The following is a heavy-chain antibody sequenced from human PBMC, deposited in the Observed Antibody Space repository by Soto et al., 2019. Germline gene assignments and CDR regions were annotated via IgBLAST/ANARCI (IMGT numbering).Heavy chain of an antibody. CDR3: ARHKAQLLWFGEGHVPYYFDY. D-gene: IGHD3-10*01. V-gene: IGHV4-39*01. J-gene: IGHJ4*02. CDR1: GGSISSSDYY. CDR2: ISYSGST. Sequence: QLQLQESGPGLVKPSETLSLTCTVSGGSISSSDYYWGWIRQPPGKGLEWIGSISYSGSTYYNPSLKSRVTISVDTSKNQFSLKLSSVTAADTAVYYCARHKAQLLWFGEGHVPYYFDYWGQGTLVTVSS.